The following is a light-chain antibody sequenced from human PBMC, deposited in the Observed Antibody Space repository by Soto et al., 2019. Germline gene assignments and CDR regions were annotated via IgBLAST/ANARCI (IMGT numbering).Light chain of an antibody. J-gene: IGKJ1*01. V-gene: IGKV3-20*01. CDR2: GAS. CDR3: QQYDSSPMT. Sequence: EIVLTQSPGTLSLSPGESTTLSARPSQSVSSSYLSWYQQKPGQAPRLLIYGASRRATGIPDMFRGSGSGTDFTLTISRLEPEDNAVYYCQQYDSSPMTFGQGTKVDIK. CDR1: QSVSSSY.